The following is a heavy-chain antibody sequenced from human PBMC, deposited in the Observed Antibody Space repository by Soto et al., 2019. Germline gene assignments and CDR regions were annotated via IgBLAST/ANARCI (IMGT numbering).Heavy chain of an antibody. CDR1: GFTFSSYS. Sequence: PGGSLRLSCAASGFTFSSYSMNWVRQAPGKGLEWVSSISSSSSYIYYADSVKGRFTISRDNAKNSLYLQMNSLRAEDTAVYYCARPILSYERAYAFDIWGQGTMVTVSS. CDR2: ISSSSSYI. CDR3: ARPILSYERAYAFDI. V-gene: IGHV3-21*01. J-gene: IGHJ3*02. D-gene: IGHD3-10*01.